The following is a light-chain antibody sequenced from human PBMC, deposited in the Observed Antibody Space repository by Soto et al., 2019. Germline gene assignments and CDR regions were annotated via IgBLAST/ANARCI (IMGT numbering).Light chain of an antibody. V-gene: IGLV2-14*01. CDR1: SSDVGGYNY. CDR2: EVN. J-gene: IGLJ1*01. Sequence: QSALTQPASVSGSPGQSITMCCTGTSSDVGGYNYVSWYQQHPGKAPKLMIYEVNTRPSGVSNRFSGSKSGNTASLTISGLQAQDEADYYCSSYTSSSTLVFGTGTKLTVL. CDR3: SSYTSSSTLV.